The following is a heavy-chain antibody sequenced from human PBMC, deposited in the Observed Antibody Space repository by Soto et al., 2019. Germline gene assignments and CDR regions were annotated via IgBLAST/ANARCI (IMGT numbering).Heavy chain of an antibody. V-gene: IGHV3-21*01. J-gene: IGHJ6*02. CDR1: GFTFSSYS. CDR2: ISSSSSYI. D-gene: IGHD2-2*01. CDR3: ARGYCSSTRCYPLRDYYYYGMDV. Sequence: PGGSLRLSCAASGFTFSSYSMNWVRQAPGKGLEWVSSISSSSSYIYYADSVKGRFTISRDNAKNSLYLQMNSLRAEDMAVYYCARGYCSSTRCYPLRDYYYYGMDVWGQGTTVTVSS.